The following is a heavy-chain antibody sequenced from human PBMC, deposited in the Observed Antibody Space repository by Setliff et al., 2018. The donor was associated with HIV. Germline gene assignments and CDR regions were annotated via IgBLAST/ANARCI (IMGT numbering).Heavy chain of an antibody. CDR3: ARDSCRYESSSCNHFDY. Sequence: PSETLSLTCTVSGGSISRGSYYWSWIRQPAGKGLEWIGYMFYSGASNYNPSLKSRVTMSVDTSNNHFSLKLTSVTAADTAVYYCARDSCRYESSSCNHFDYWGQGTVVTVSS. J-gene: IGHJ4*02. CDR2: MFYSGAS. D-gene: IGHD6-6*01. V-gene: IGHV4-61*10. CDR1: GGSISRGSYY.